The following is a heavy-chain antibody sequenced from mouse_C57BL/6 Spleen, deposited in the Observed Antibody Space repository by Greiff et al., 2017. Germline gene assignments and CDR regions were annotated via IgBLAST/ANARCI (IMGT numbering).Heavy chain of an antibody. CDR3: ARGGYYYGSSPSY. V-gene: IGHV1-22*01. CDR1: VYTFTDYN. CDR2: INPNNGGT. Sequence: EVQLQQSGPELVMPGASVKMSCKASVYTFTDYNMHWVKQSHGKSLEWIGYINPNNGGTSYNQKFKGKAKLTVNKSYSTAYMELRRLTSEDSAVYYCARGGYYYGSSPSYWGQGTTLTVSS. J-gene: IGHJ2*01. D-gene: IGHD1-1*01.